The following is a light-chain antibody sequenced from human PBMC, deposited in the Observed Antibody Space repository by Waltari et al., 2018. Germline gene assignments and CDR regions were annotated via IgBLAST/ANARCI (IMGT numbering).Light chain of an antibody. Sequence: QAVVTQEPSLTVSPGGTVTLTCGSSTGAVTSGHYPYWFQQTPGQATRTLIYDTSNKHSWTPARFSGSLLGGKAALTLSGAQPEDEAEYYCLLSYRGAWVFGGGTKLTVL. CDR1: TGAVTSGHY. CDR2: DTS. J-gene: IGLJ3*02. V-gene: IGLV7-46*01. CDR3: LLSYRGAWV.